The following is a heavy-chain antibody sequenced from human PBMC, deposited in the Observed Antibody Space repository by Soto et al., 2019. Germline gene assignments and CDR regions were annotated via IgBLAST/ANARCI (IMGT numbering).Heavy chain of an antibody. J-gene: IGHJ6*02. CDR1: GFTISNYG. CDR2: ISYDGTIT. D-gene: IGHD2-2*01. V-gene: IGHV3-30-3*01. Sequence: GGSLRLSCAASGFTISNYGMHWVRQAPGKGLVWVAVISYDGTITYYADSVKGRFTISRDNSKNTLYLQMNSLRTEDTAVYYCATTRVGPCSSSICFSGIFDGMDVWGQGTTVTVSS. CDR3: ATTRVGPCSSSICFSGIFDGMDV.